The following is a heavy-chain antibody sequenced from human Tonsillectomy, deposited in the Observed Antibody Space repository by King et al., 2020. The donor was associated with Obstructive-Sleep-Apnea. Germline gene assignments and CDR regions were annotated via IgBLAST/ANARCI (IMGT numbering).Heavy chain of an antibody. D-gene: IGHD2-2*01. Sequence: QVQLQESGPGLMKPSETLSLTCTVSGASISSYYWSWIRQSPGKGLEWIGYFYYSGATNYNPSLKSRVTMSVDTSKNQFSLRLNSVTAADTAGYYCGRQHPDRCSSTSCSIMDVGGQGTTVVLSS. CDR2: FYYSGAT. CDR3: GRQHPDRCSSTSCSIMDV. V-gene: IGHV4-59*08. J-gene: IGHJ6*01. CDR1: GASISSYY.